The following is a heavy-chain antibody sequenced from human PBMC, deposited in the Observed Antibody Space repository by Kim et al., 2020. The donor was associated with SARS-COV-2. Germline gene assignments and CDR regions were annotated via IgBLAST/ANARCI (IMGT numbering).Heavy chain of an antibody. CDR3: ARGAPVGVRGYFHH. CDR2: ISSSGSSI. CDR1: GFTFSSYE. J-gene: IGHJ1*01. V-gene: IGHV3-48*03. Sequence: GGSLRLSCAASGFTFSSYEMNWVRQAPGKGLEWVSYISSSGSSIYYADSLKGRFTISRDNAQNSLYLQMNSLRAEDPAVYYCARGAPVGVRGYFHHWGQGTLVTVSS. D-gene: IGHD1-26*01.